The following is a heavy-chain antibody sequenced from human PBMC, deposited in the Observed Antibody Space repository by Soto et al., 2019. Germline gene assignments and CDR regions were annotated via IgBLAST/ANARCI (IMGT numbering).Heavy chain of an antibody. CDR2: IIPMSGRA. CDR1: GGTFSSYG. Sequence: QVHLVQSGAEVKKPGSSVKVSCKASGGTFSSYGIHWVRQAPGQGLEWMGGIIPMSGRANYGQKFQGRVAISVDESTRAAYMELSSLRSEDMAMYYCARENYYGSGSFYSDAFDIWGQGTMVTVSS. V-gene: IGHV1-69*01. CDR3: ARENYYGSGSFYSDAFDI. D-gene: IGHD3-10*01. J-gene: IGHJ3*02.